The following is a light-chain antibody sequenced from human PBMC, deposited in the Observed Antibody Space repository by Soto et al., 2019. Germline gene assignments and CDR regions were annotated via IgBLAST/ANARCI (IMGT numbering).Light chain of an antibody. V-gene: IGKV3-20*01. J-gene: IGKJ1*01. Sequence: EIVLTQSPGTLSLSPGATAILSCRASQTVSSDYVAWYQQKPGQAPRFLIYGASNRATGIPDRFGGSGSGADFTLTISRLEPEDFAVYFCHQYGTSPGTFGHGTKVESK. CDR3: HQYGTSPGT. CDR1: QTVSSDY. CDR2: GAS.